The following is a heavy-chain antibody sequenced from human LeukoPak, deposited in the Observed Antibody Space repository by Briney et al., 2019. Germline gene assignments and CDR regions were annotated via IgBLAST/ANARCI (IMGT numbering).Heavy chain of an antibody. Sequence: GGSLRLSCAASGFTFSSYAMSWVRQAPGKGLEWVSAISGSGGSTYYADSVKGRFTISRDNAKNSLYLQMNSLIAEDTAVYYCARAWDSGYCSSTSCPGLYYFDYWGQGTLVTVSS. V-gene: IGHV3-23*01. D-gene: IGHD2-2*01. CDR1: GFTFSSYA. J-gene: IGHJ4*02. CDR3: ARAWDSGYCSSTSCPGLYYFDY. CDR2: ISGSGGST.